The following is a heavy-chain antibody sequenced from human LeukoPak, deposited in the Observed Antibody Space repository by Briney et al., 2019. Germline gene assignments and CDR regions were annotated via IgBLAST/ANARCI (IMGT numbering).Heavy chain of an antibody. CDR3: ARGDRWYSSSLNWFDP. CDR1: GGSISSYY. CDR2: IYYSGST. V-gene: IGHV4-59*12. Sequence: SETLSLTCTVSGGSISSYYWSWIRQPPGKGLEWIGYIYYSGSTNYNPSLKSRVTISVDTSKNQFSLKLSSVTAADTAVYYCARGDRWYSSSLNWFDPWGQGTLVTVSS. J-gene: IGHJ5*02. D-gene: IGHD6-13*01.